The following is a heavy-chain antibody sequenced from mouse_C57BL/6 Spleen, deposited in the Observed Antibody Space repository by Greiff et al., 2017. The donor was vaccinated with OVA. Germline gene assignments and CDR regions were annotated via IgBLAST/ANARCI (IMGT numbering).Heavy chain of an antibody. V-gene: IGHV1-82*01. Sequence: QVQLQQSGPELVKPGASVKISCKASGYAFSSSWMNWVKQRPGKGLEWIGRIYPGDGDTNYNGKFKGKATLTADKSSSTAYMQLSSLTSEDSAVYCCAREDYYGSSYDDMDYWGQGTSVTVSS. D-gene: IGHD1-1*01. J-gene: IGHJ4*01. CDR2: IYPGDGDT. CDR1: GYAFSSSW. CDR3: AREDYYGSSYDDMDY.